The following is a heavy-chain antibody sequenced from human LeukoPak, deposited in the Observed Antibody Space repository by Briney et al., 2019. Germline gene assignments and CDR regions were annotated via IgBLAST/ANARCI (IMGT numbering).Heavy chain of an antibody. V-gene: IGHV1-2*02. CDR2: INPNSGGT. J-gene: IGHJ3*02. CDR3: ARDKFVGYSYGPRDAFDI. D-gene: IGHD5-18*01. CDR1: GYAFTGYF. Sequence: ASVKVSCKASGYAFTGYFMHWVRQAPGQGLEWVGWINPNSGGTNYAQKFQGRVTMTRDTSISTAYMELSRLRSDDTAVYYCARDKFVGYSYGPRDAFDIWGQGTMVTVSS.